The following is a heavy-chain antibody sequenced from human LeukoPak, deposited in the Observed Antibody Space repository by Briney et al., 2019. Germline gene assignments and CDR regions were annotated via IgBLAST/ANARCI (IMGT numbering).Heavy chain of an antibody. J-gene: IGHJ6*02. CDR1: GFTFSSYS. Sequence: PGGSLRLSCAASGFTFSSYSMSWVRQAPGKGLEWVSYISSSSSTIYYADSVKGRFTISRDNAKNSLYLQMNSLRAEDTAVYYCARRGDYAGGLGYYGMDVWGQGTTVTVSS. D-gene: IGHD4-17*01. V-gene: IGHV3-48*01. CDR2: ISSSSSTI. CDR3: ARRGDYAGGLGYYGMDV.